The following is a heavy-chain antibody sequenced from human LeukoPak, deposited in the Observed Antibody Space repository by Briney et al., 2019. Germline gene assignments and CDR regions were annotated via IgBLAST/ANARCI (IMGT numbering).Heavy chain of an antibody. J-gene: IGHJ1*01. CDR3: AKDGIAAADTGYFQH. CDR1: GFTFSSYA. D-gene: IGHD6-13*01. V-gene: IGHV3-23*01. Sequence: GGSLRLSCAASGFTFSSYAMSWVRQAPGKGLEWVSAISGSDGSTYYADSVKGRFTISRDNSKNTLYLQTNSLRAEDTAVYYCAKDGIAAADTGYFQHWGQGTLVTVSS. CDR2: ISGSDGST.